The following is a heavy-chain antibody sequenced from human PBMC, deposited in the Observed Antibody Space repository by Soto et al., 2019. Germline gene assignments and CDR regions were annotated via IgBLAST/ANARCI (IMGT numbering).Heavy chain of an antibody. CDR2: IYSGGST. CDR1: GFTVSSNY. J-gene: IGHJ3*02. V-gene: IGHV3-53*01. CDR3: ARTDKVIVAFDI. Sequence: GGSLRLSCAASGFTVSSNYMSWVRQAPGKGLEWVSVIYSGGSTYYADSVEGRFTISRGNSKNTLYLQMNSLRAEDTAVYYCARTDKVIVAFDIWGQGTMVTVSS. D-gene: IGHD3-16*02.